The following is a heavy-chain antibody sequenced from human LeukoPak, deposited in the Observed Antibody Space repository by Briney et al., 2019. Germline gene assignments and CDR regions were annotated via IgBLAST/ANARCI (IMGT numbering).Heavy chain of an antibody. D-gene: IGHD2-15*01. CDR3: ARASPGYCSGGSCYFYYYYGMDV. V-gene: IGHV4-31*03. CDR1: GGSISSGGYY. Sequence: SETLSLTCTVSGGSISSGGYYWSWIRQHPGKGLEWIGYIYYSGSTYYNPSLKSRVTISVDTSKNQFSLKLSSVTAADTAVYYCARASPGYCSGGSCYFYYYYGMDVWGQGTTVTVSS. J-gene: IGHJ6*02. CDR2: IYYSGST.